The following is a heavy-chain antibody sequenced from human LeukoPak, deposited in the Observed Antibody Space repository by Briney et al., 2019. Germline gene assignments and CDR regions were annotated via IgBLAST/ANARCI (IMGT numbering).Heavy chain of an antibody. CDR1: GFTFSSYA. CDR2: IRNDGSDK. J-gene: IGHJ4*02. V-gene: IGHV3-30*02. Sequence: GGSLRLSCAASGFTFSSYAMSWVRQAPGKGLEWVAFIRNDGSDKYYADSVKGRFTIFRDNSENTLNLQMNSLRGEDTAMYYCAKHLADSTASFDCWGQGTLVIVSS. D-gene: IGHD3-16*01. CDR3: AKHLADSTASFDC.